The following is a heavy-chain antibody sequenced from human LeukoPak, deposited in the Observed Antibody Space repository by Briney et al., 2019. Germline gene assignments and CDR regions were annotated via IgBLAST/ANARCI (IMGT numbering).Heavy chain of an antibody. D-gene: IGHD5-24*01. Sequence: GGSLRLSCAASGFAVSSNYMNWVRQAPGKGLEWVSVIDSGGSTFYADSVKGRFTISRDNSKNTLYLQMNSLRAEDTAVYYCARDRRDGYNLIFFDSWGQGTLVNVSS. J-gene: IGHJ4*02. CDR2: IDSGGST. V-gene: IGHV3-53*01. CDR1: GFAVSSNY. CDR3: ARDRRDGYNLIFFDS.